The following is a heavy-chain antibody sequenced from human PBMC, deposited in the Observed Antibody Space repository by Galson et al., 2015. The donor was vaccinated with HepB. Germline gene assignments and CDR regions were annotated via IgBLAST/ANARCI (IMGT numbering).Heavy chain of an antibody. J-gene: IGHJ4*02. CDR1: GFTFSNYA. Sequence: SLRLSCAASGFTFSNYAMSWVRQAPGKGLEWVSGITDGGDTTSYADSVKGRFTISRDISKNTVHVQMNSLSAEDTAIYYCLRGRASRTYLGDYWGRGTLVTVST. V-gene: IGHV3-23*01. CDR3: LRGRASRTYLGDY. D-gene: IGHD3-10*01. CDR2: ITDGGDTT.